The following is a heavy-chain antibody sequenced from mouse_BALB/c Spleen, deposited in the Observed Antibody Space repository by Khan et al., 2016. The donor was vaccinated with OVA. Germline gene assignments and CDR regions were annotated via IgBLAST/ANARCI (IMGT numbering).Heavy chain of an antibody. CDR1: GYSITSGYG. CDR2: ISYSGST. CDR3: ARTATIKD. D-gene: IGHD1-2*01. J-gene: IGHJ2*01. Sequence: LEESGPGLVKPSQSLSLTCTVTGYSITSGYGWNWIRQFPGNKLEWMGYISYSGSTNYNPSPKSRISITRDPSKNQFFMQLNSVTTENTATYDCARTATIKDWGQGTTLTVSS. V-gene: IGHV3-2*02.